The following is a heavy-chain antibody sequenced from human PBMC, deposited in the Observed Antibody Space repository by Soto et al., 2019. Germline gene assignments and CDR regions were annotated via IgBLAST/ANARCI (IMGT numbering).Heavy chain of an antibody. J-gene: IGHJ5*02. V-gene: IGHV4-39*01. Sequence: PXETLSLSCTVSCGSISSSSYYWGWIRQPPGKGLEWIGSIYYSGSTYYNPSLKSRVTISVDTSKNQFSLKLSSVTAADTAVYYCASQGYSSSPPRVDWFDPWGQGTLVTVSS. CDR1: CGSISSSSYY. CDR3: ASQGYSSSPPRVDWFDP. CDR2: IYYSGST. D-gene: IGHD6-13*01.